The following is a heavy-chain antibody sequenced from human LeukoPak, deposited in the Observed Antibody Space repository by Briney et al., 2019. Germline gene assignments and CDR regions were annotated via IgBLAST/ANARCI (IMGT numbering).Heavy chain of an antibody. CDR2: IIPIFGTA. D-gene: IGHD3-22*01. CDR1: GGTFSSYA. J-gene: IGHJ2*01. V-gene: IGHV1-69*01. Sequence: SVKVSCKASGGTFSSYAISWVRQAPGQGLEWMGGIIPIFGTANYAQKFQGRVTITVDESTSTAYMELSSLRSEDTAVYYCASRGPYYYDSSGYYSFDLWGRGTLVTVSS. CDR3: ASRGPYYYDSSGYYSFDL.